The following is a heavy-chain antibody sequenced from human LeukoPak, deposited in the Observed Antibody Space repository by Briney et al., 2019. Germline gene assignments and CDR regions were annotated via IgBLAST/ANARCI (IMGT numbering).Heavy chain of an antibody. CDR2: IYPGGSEV. V-gene: IGHV5-51*01. CDR3: ARYPPGYYGMDV. Sequence: GESLKISCKGSGYSFTTYWIGWVRQMPGRTLEWIGIIYPGGSEVRYSPSLQGQVTISADKSISTAYLQWSSLKASDNAIYYCARYPPGYYGMDVWGQGTTVTGSS. J-gene: IGHJ6*02. CDR1: GYSFTTYW.